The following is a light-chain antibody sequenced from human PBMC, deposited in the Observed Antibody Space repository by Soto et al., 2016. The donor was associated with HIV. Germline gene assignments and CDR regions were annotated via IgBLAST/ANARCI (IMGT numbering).Light chain of an antibody. CDR1: QSLSSW. CDR2: KAS. J-gene: IGKJ1*01. V-gene: IGKV1-5*03. Sequence: DIQMTQSPSTLSASVGDRVTITCRASQSLSSWLAWYQQKPGKAPKLLIYKASSLESGVPSRFNGSGSGTEFTLTISSLQPDDFATYYCQQYNSYATWTFGQGTKVEIK. CDR3: QQYNSYATWT.